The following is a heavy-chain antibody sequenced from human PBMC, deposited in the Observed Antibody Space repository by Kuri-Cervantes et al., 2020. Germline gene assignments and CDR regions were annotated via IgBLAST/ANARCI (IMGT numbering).Heavy chain of an antibody. CDR1: GFTFDDYA. Sequence: GGSLRLSCAASGFTFDDYAMHWVRQAPGKGLEWVANIKQDGSEKYYVDSVKGRFTISRDNAKNSLYLQMNSLRAEDTAVYYCARDWRYGDYRRRGMDVWGQGTTVTVSS. D-gene: IGHD4-17*01. V-gene: IGHV3-7*01. J-gene: IGHJ6*02. CDR3: ARDWRYGDYRRRGMDV. CDR2: IKQDGSEK.